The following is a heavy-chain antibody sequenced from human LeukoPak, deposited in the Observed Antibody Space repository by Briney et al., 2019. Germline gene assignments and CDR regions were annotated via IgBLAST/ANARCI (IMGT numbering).Heavy chain of an antibody. CDR2: ISGSGGST. V-gene: IGHV3-23*01. Sequence: GGSLRLSCAASGFTFGSYGMSWVRQAPGKGLEWVSAISGSGGSTYYADSVKGRFTISRDNSKNTLYLQMNSLRAEDTAVYYCAKGVRFLEWFVYYYMDVWGKGTTVTVSS. D-gene: IGHD3-3*01. J-gene: IGHJ6*03. CDR3: AKGVRFLEWFVYYYMDV. CDR1: GFTFGSYG.